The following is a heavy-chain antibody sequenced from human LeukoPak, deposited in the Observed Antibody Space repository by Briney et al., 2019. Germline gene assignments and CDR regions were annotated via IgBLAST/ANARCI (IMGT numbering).Heavy chain of an antibody. J-gene: IGHJ4*02. CDR3: VRDDLVRGPGY. CDR1: GYTFTSYG. V-gene: IGHV1-18*01. Sequence: ASVKVSRKASGYTFTSYGISWVRQAPGQGLEWMGWINTYNGNTNYAQKFQGRVTMTTDTSTSTAYMELRSLRSDDTAVYYCVRDDLVRGPGYWGQGSLVTVSS. CDR2: INTYNGNT. D-gene: IGHD3-10*01.